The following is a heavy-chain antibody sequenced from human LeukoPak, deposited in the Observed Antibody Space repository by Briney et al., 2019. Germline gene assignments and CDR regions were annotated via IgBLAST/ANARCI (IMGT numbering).Heavy chain of an antibody. Sequence: SETLSLTCTVSGGSISSYYWTWIRQVPGKGLEWIGYIYYTGTTNYNPLFESRATISVDTSKNQFSLKLTSVTAADTAVYFCARGEDFERYYLAYWGQGTLVTVSS. D-gene: IGHD3-9*01. V-gene: IGHV4-59*01. CDR3: ARGEDFERYYLAY. CDR2: IYYTGTT. CDR1: GGSISSYY. J-gene: IGHJ4*02.